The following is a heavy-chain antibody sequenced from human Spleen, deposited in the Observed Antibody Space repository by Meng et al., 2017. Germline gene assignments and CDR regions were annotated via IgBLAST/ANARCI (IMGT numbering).Heavy chain of an antibody. D-gene: IGHD3-22*01. CDR3: FDRQPLDV. J-gene: IGHJ6*02. CDR2: INGDSDYI. CDR1: GFTFSEHS. Sequence: GESLKISCVASGFTFSEHSMNWVRQAPGKGLEWVSSINGDSDYIYYADSVKGRFTVSRDNAKNSLFLQMNSLRVEDSGVYYCFDRQPLDVWGQGTMVTVSS. V-gene: IGHV3-21*06.